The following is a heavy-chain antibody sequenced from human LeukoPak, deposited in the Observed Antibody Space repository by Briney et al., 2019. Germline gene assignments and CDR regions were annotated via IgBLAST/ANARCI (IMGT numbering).Heavy chain of an antibody. V-gene: IGHV4-34*01. CDR1: VGSFSGYY. CDR2: INHSGST. Sequence: PSETLSLTCAVYVGSFSGYYWSWIRQPPGKGLEWIGEINHSGSTNYNPSLKSRVTISVDTSKNQFSLKLSSVTAADTAVYYCARGGRRYCSGGSCTGGIDPWGQGTLVTVSS. J-gene: IGHJ5*02. D-gene: IGHD2-15*01. CDR3: ARGGRRYCSGGSCTGGIDP.